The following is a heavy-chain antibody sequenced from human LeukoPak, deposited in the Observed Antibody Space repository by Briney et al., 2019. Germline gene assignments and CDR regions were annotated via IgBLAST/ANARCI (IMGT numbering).Heavy chain of an antibody. V-gene: IGHV3-48*04. CDR1: GFTFSSYS. CDR2: ISSSGSTI. J-gene: IGHJ4*02. CDR3: ARDGYSGYDTLDY. D-gene: IGHD5-12*01. Sequence: PGGSLRLSCAASGFTFSSYSMNWVRQAPGKGLEWVSSISSSGSTIYYADSVKGRFTISRDNAKNSLYLQMNSLRAEDTAVYYCARDGYSGYDTLDYWGQGTLVTVSS.